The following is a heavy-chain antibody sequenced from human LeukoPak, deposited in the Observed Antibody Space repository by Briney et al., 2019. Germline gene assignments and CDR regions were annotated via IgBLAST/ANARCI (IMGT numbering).Heavy chain of an antibody. V-gene: IGHV3-21*01. CDR3: ARPIDSSGYYPSD. CDR1: GFTFSSYA. Sequence: GGSLRLSCAASGFTFSSYAMNWVRQAPGKGLEWVSSISSSSSYIYYADSVKGRFTISRDNAKNSLYLQMNSLRAEDTAVYYCARPIDSSGYYPSDWGQGTLVTVSS. D-gene: IGHD3-22*01. CDR2: ISSSSSYI. J-gene: IGHJ4*02.